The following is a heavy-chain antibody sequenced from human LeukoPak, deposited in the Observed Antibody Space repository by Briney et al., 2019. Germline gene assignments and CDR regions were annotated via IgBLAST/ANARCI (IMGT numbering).Heavy chain of an antibody. CDR3: ARGLGLRTGNWYFDL. D-gene: IGHD1-1*01. CDR1: RFTFNIYS. CDR2: ISSGSSYI. Sequence: PGGPLRLSCAASRFTFNIYSMNWVRQAPGKGPEWVSSISSGSSYIYYADSVKGRFTISRDNAKNSLYLQMNSLRAEDTAVYYCARGLGLRTGNWYFDLWGRDTLVTVSS. J-gene: IGHJ2*01. V-gene: IGHV3-21*01.